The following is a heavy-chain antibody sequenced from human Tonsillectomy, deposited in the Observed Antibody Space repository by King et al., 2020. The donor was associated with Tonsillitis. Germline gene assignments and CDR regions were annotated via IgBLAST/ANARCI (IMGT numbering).Heavy chain of an antibody. CDR3: AAFLDDFWSGYYHDAFDI. V-gene: IGHV3-23*04. CDR1: GFTFSSYA. Sequence: VQLVESGGGLVQPGGSLRLSCAASGFTFSSYAMSWVRQAPGKGLEWVSAISGSGCSTYYADSVEGRFTISRDNSKNTLYLQMNSLRAEDTAVYYCAAFLDDFWSGYYHDAFDIWGQGTMVTVSS. CDR2: ISGSGCST. D-gene: IGHD3-3*01. J-gene: IGHJ3*02.